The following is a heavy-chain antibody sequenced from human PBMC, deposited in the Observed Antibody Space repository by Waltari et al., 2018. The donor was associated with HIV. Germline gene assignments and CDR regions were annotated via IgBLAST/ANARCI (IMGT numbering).Heavy chain of an antibody. CDR2: ASHSGGT. D-gene: IGHD3-10*01. Sequence: QVQLQESSPGLVKPSETLSLTCVVSGYSINTDYYWGWVRQPPGKGLEWLGSASHSGGTFHNASLKSRVAIAIDRSKKQVSLKVTSVTAADTALYFCAREGPPSIEFSDRGEYDSWGQGTLVTVSS. V-gene: IGHV4-38-2*02. CDR1: GYSINTDYY. J-gene: IGHJ4*02. CDR3: AREGPPSIEFSDRGEYDS.